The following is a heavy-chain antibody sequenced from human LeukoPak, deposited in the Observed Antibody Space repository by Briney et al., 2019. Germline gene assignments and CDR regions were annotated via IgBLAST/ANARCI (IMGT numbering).Heavy chain of an antibody. CDR2: INPNSGGT. CDR3: AREITMIVVVISSGAFDI. D-gene: IGHD3-22*01. Sequence: ASVKVSCKASGYTFTGYYMHWVRQAPGQGLEWMGWINPNSGGTNYAQKFQGRVIMTRDTSISTAYIELSRLRSDDTDVYYCAREITMIVVVISSGAFDIWGQGTMVTVSS. J-gene: IGHJ3*02. V-gene: IGHV1-2*02. CDR1: GYTFTGYY.